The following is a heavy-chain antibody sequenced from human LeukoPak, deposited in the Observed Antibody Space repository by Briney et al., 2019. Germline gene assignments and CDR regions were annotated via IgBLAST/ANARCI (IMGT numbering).Heavy chain of an antibody. CDR1: GYTFTGYY. D-gene: IGHD5-18*01. CDR2: INPNSGGT. V-gene: IGHV1-2*02. CDR3: ARPPFLRGYSYGF. Sequence: ASVRVSCKASGYTFTGYYMHWVRQAPGQGLEWMGWINPNSGGTNYAQKFQGRVTMTRDTSISTAYMELSRLRSDDTAVYYCARPPFLRGYSYGFWGQGTLVTVSS. J-gene: IGHJ4*02.